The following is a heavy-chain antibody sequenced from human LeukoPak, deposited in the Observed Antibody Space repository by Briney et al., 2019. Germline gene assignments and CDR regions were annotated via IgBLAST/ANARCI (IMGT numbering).Heavy chain of an antibody. CDR2: ISIGGSST. V-gene: IGHV3-23*01. CDR1: GFTFSSYA. J-gene: IGHJ4*02. CDR3: AKVHNSCRGVSCLLHQD. D-gene: IGHD2-15*01. Sequence: GGSLRLSCAASGFTFSSYAMTWVRQAPGKGLEWVSAISIGGSSTLYADSVEGRFTISRDNSKNTLYLQMDSLRADDTATYYCAKVHNSCRGVSCLLHQDWGQGTLVTVSS.